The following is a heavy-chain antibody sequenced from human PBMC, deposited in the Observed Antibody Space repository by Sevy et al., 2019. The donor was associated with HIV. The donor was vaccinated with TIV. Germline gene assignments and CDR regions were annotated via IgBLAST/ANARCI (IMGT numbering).Heavy chain of an antibody. Sequence: GGSLRLSCAASGFIFTNSWMTWVRQAPGRGLECVATIKPDGSDKYYVDSVKGRFIVSRDNAKNSLFLQMNSLRDEDTAVYLCVLGGGVHWGHGALVTVSS. D-gene: IGHD3-16*01. V-gene: IGHV3-7*01. CDR2: IKPDGSDK. CDR1: GFIFTNSW. J-gene: IGHJ4*01. CDR3: VLGGGVH.